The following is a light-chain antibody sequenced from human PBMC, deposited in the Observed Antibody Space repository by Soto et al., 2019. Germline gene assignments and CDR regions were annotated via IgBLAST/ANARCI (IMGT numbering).Light chain of an antibody. V-gene: IGLV2-14*03. Sequence: QSALTQPASVSGSPGQSITISCTGTSSDVGGYNYVSWYQHHPGKAPKLMIYDVSNRPSGVSNRFSGSKSGNTASLTISGLQAEDEADYYCSSYSSSITLAFGGGTQLTVL. CDR1: SSDVGGYNY. J-gene: IGLJ2*01. CDR3: SSYSSSITLA. CDR2: DVS.